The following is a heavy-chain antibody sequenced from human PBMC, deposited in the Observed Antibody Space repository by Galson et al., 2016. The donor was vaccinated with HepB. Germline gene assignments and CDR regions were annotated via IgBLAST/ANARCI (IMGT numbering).Heavy chain of an antibody. CDR2: ISSDGGSA. CDR1: GFTFSTYS. V-gene: IGHV3-64D*06. J-gene: IGHJ4*02. D-gene: IGHD3-22*01. CDR3: VKASTMIVVVTLDF. Sequence: SLRLSCAASGFTFSTYSMHWVRQAPGKGLQYVSAISSDGGSAYYADSVKGRFTVSRDNSKNTLYLQMSSLRAEDTAVYYCVKASTMIVVVTLDFWGQGTLVTVSS.